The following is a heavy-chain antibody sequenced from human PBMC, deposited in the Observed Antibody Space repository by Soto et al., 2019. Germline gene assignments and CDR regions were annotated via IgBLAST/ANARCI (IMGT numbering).Heavy chain of an antibody. J-gene: IGHJ6*02. CDR2: IYPGDSDT. CDR3: ARAFTAGTKYYYYGMDV. D-gene: IGHD6-19*01. CDR1: GYSFTSYW. Sequence: GESLKISCKGSGYSFTSYWIGWVRQMPGKGLEWMGIIYPGDSDTRYSPSFQGQVTISADKSISTAYLQWSSLKASDTAMYYFARAFTAGTKYYYYGMDVWGQGTTVTVSS. V-gene: IGHV5-51*01.